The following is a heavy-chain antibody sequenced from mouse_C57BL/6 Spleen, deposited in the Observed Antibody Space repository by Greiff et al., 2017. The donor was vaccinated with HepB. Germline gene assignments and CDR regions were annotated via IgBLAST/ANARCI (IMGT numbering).Heavy chain of an antibody. J-gene: IGHJ3*01. Sequence: DVQLVPSGACLVKPGASLQLSCSASGFTFSSYALSCVRQAPEQKLEWVAYISSGDDYIYYADTVKGRFTISRDNARNTLYLQMSSLKSEDTAMYYCTRVTYYSNFAWFAYWGQGTLVTVSA. D-gene: IGHD2-5*01. V-gene: IGHV5-9-1*02. CDR2: ISSGDDYI. CDR1: GFTFSSYA. CDR3: TRVTYYSNFAWFAY.